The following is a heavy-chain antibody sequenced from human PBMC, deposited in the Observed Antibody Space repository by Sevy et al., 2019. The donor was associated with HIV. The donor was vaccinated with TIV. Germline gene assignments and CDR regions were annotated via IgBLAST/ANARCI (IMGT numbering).Heavy chain of an antibody. CDR2: ISSSSSTI. J-gene: IGHJ4*02. CDR1: GFTFNSYS. D-gene: IGHD5-18*01. V-gene: IGHV3-48*02. CDR3: AREGATAMVEPDY. Sequence: GESLKISCAASGFTFNSYSMNWVRQAPGKGLEWVSYISSSSSTIYYADSVKGRFTISRDNAKNSLYLQMNSLRDEDTAVYYCAREGATAMVEPDYWGQGTLVTVSS.